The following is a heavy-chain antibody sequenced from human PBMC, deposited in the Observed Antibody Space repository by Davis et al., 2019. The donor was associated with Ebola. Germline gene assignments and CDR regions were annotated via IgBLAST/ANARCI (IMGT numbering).Heavy chain of an antibody. Sequence: GESLKISCAASGFTFSSYATNWVRQAPGKGLEWVSYIRDSSTTIYYADSVKGRFTISRDNAKNSLYLQMNSLRDEDTAVYYCATDRNWDFDYWGQGTLVTVSS. CDR2: IRDSSTTI. J-gene: IGHJ4*02. CDR1: GFTFSSYA. D-gene: IGHD7-27*01. V-gene: IGHV3-48*02. CDR3: ATDRNWDFDY.